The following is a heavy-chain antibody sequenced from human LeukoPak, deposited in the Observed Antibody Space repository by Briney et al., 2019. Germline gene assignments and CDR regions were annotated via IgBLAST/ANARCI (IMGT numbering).Heavy chain of an antibody. CDR3: ATRDQSRTYMAPPDY. CDR2: THRSGDT. D-gene: IGHD5-24*01. V-gene: IGHV4-4*02. Sequence: GSLRLSCAASGFTFSSSAMTWVRQPPGKGLEWIGETHRSGDTKYNPSLRGRATISMDNSKNHLSLNLFSVTAADTAMYYCATRDQSRTYMAPPDYWGQGTLVTVSS. CDR1: GFTFSSSAM. J-gene: IGHJ4*02.